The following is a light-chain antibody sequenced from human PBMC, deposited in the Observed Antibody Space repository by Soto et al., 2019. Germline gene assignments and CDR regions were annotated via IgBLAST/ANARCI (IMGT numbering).Light chain of an antibody. CDR2: EVT. CDR3: SSYASSSPYV. Sequence: QSVLTQPASVSGSPGQSITISCTGTSSDVGGYNTVSWYQQHPGKAPKLMIYEVTNRPSAVSNRFSGSRSGNTASLTISGLQAEDEADYYCSSYASSSPYVFGTGTKVTVL. V-gene: IGLV2-14*01. J-gene: IGLJ1*01. CDR1: SSDVGGYNT.